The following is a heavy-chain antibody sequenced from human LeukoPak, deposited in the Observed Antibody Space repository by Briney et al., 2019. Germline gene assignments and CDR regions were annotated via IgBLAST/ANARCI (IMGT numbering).Heavy chain of an antibody. CDR1: GFTFSSYA. Sequence: GGSLRLSCAASGFTFSSYATSWVRQAPGKGLEWVSAISGSGGSTYYADSVKGRFTISRDNSKNTLYLQMNSLRAEDTAVYYCANIAARPGYYFDYWGQGTLVTVSS. V-gene: IGHV3-23*01. D-gene: IGHD6-6*01. CDR3: ANIAARPGYYFDY. J-gene: IGHJ4*02. CDR2: ISGSGGST.